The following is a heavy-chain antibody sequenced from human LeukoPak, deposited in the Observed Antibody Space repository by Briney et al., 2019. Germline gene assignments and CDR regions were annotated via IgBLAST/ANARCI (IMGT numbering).Heavy chain of an antibody. V-gene: IGHV4-59*01. CDR2: IYYSGST. J-gene: IGHJ4*02. CDR1: GGSISSYY. Sequence: SETLSLTCTVSGGSISSYYWSWIRQPPGKGLEWIGYIYYSGSTSYNPSLKSRVTISVDTSKNQFSLKLSSVTAADTAVYYCARVSSSGWYDYWGQGTLVTVSS. CDR3: ARVSSSGWYDY. D-gene: IGHD6-19*01.